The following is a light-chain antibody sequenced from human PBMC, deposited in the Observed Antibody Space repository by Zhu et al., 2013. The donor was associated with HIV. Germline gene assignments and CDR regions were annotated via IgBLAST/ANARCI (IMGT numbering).Light chain of an antibody. CDR2: ETS. J-gene: IGKJ1*01. CDR3: QQYGESTD. V-gene: IGKV3-20*01. CDR1: QSVSSSF. Sequence: DIVLTQSPGTLSLSPGDTATLSCRASQSVSSSFLAWYQQKPGQPPRLLMYETSTRAAGIPARFSGSGSVRDFTLTISRLEPEDFAVYYCQQYGESTDFGQGTTVDFK.